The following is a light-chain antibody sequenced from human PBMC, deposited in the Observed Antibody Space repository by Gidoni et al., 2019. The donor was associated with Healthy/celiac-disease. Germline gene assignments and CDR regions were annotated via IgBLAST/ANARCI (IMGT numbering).Light chain of an antibody. CDR3: QSYDSSLSGSV. Sequence: QSVLPQPPSVSGAPVQRVTISCTGSSSNIGAGYDVHWYQQLPGTAPKLLIYGNSNRPSGVPDRFSGSKSGTSASLAITGLQAEDEADYYCQSYDSSLSGSVFGGGTKLTVL. CDR1: SSNIGAGYD. V-gene: IGLV1-40*01. J-gene: IGLJ2*01. CDR2: GNS.